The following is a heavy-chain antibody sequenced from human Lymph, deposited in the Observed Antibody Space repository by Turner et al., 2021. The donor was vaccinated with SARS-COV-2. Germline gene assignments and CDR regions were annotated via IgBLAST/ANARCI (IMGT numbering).Heavy chain of an antibody. J-gene: IGHJ6*02. Sequence: VQLVQSGGEGEKPGASVEVFCKAPGYTFTSYDINWVRQATGQGLEWMGWMNPNSGNTGYAQKFQGRVTMTRNTSISTAYMELSSLRSEDTAVYYCARGRYSGGGMDVWGQGTTVTVSS. CDR3: ARGRYSGGGMDV. CDR2: MNPNSGNT. V-gene: IGHV1-8*02. D-gene: IGHD1-26*01. CDR1: GYTFTSYD.